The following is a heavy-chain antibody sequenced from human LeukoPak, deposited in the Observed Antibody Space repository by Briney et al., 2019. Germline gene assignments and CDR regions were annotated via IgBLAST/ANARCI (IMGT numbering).Heavy chain of an antibody. Sequence: GGSLRLSCAASGFTFSSYSMNWVRQAPGKGLEWVSYISSSSSTIYYADSVKGRFTISRDNAKNSLYLQMNSLRAEDTAVYYCARGSRGTMVRGPFDYWGQGTLVTVSS. CDR1: GFTFSSYS. CDR2: ISSSSSTI. D-gene: IGHD3-10*01. V-gene: IGHV3-48*04. J-gene: IGHJ4*02. CDR3: ARGSRGTMVRGPFDY.